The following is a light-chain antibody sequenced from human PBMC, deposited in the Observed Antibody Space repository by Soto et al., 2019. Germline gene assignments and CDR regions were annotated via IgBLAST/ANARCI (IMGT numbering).Light chain of an antibody. CDR3: CSYAGSYTWV. J-gene: IGLJ1*01. V-gene: IGLV2-11*01. CDR1: SSDVGAYTY. CDR2: DVT. Sequence: QSVLTQPGSVSGSPGQSVTISCTGTSSDVGAYTYVSWYQQYPGEAPKVMIYDVTQRPSGVPDRFSGTKSGNTASLTISGLQAEDEADYYCCSYAGSYTWVFGSGTKLTVL.